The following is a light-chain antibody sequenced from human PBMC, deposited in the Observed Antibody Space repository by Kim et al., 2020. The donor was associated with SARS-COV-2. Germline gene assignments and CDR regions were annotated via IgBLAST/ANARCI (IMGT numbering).Light chain of an antibody. J-gene: IGLJ2*01. V-gene: IGLV2-14*03. CDR2: DVN. Sequence: QSIPISCTGTRRDVGGYNSVSCYQQHPGKAPKLMICDVNNRPSGVSIRFSGSKSGNKASLTISGLQAEDEADYYCSSYTDYNTVIFGGGTQLTVL. CDR3: SSYTDYNTVI. CDR1: RRDVGGYNS.